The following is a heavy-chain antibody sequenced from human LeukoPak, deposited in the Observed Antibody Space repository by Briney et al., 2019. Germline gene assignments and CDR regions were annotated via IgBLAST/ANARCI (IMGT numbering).Heavy chain of an antibody. CDR1: GFTFSSHY. CDR2: INPDGSST. J-gene: IGHJ4*02. Sequence: GGSLRLSCAASGFTFSSHYMNWVRQAPGKGLVWVSRINPDGSSTSYADSVKGRFTISRDNAKNTLNLQMNSLSPEDTAVYYCTRHGLSPHDNCGQGTLVTVSS. CDR3: TRHGLSPHDN. D-gene: IGHD3-22*01. V-gene: IGHV3-74*01.